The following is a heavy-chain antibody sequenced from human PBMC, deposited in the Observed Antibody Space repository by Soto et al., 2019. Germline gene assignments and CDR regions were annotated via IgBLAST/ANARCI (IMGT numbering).Heavy chain of an antibody. V-gene: IGHV5-51*01. D-gene: IGHD6-19*01. CDR3: ARPYSSGWHLGAFDI. Sequence: PGESLKISCKGSGYSFTSYWIGWVRKMTGKGLEWMGIIYPGDSDTRYSPSFQGQVTISADKSISTAYLQWSSLKASDTAMYYCARPYSSGWHLGAFDIWGQGTMVTVSS. CDR2: IYPGDSDT. CDR1: GYSFTSYW. J-gene: IGHJ3*02.